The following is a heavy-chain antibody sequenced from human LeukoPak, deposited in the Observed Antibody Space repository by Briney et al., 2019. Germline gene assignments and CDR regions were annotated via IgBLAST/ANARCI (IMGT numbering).Heavy chain of an antibody. J-gene: IGHJ4*02. CDR1: GFTFSSYA. Sequence: QSGGSLRLSCAASGFTFSSYAMSWVRQAPGKGLEWVSGISWNSGSIGYADSVKGRFTISRDNAKNSLYLQMNSLRAEDTALYYCAKAKWSWRTLFDYWGQGTLVTVSS. V-gene: IGHV3-9*01. CDR3: AKAKWSWRTLFDY. D-gene: IGHD1-26*01. CDR2: ISWNSGSI.